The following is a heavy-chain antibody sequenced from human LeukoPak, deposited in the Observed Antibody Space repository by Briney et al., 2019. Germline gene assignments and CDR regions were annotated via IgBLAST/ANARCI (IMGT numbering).Heavy chain of an antibody. Sequence: ASVKVSCKASGYTFTSYGISWVRQAPGQGLEWMGWISAYNGNTNYAQKLQGRVTMTTDTYTSTAYMELRSLRSDDTAVYYCARDSWQQLTKHDAFDIWGQGTMVTVSS. CDR3: ARDSWQQLTKHDAFDI. V-gene: IGHV1-18*01. D-gene: IGHD6-13*01. CDR2: ISAYNGNT. CDR1: GYTFTSYG. J-gene: IGHJ3*02.